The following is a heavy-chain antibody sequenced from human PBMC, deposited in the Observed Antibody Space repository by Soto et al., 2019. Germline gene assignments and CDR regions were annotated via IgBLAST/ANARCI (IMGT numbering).Heavy chain of an antibody. J-gene: IGHJ4*02. Sequence: PSETLSLTSTVSGGTVISGSYYWSWIRQHPGKGLERIGYIYYSGSTNYNPSLKSRVTISVDTSKNQFSLKLSSVTAADTAVYYCARAKLHGSGSYLLRIGYYFDYWGQGTLVTVSS. V-gene: IGHV4-61*01. CDR3: ARAKLHGSGSYLLRIGYYFDY. CDR1: GGTVISGSYY. CDR2: IYYSGST. D-gene: IGHD3-10*01.